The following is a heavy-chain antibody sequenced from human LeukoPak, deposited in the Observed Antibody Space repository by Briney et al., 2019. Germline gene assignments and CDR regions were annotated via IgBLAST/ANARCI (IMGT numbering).Heavy chain of an antibody. CDR2: IDYSGSA. CDR3: ARWGGQQGNAFDI. V-gene: IGHV4-59*01. D-gene: IGHD6-13*01. Sequence: SETLSLTCTVSGVSISDYYWNWLRQPPGKGLEWLGYIDYSGSATYNPSVKSRVTMLMDTSKNQFSLKLTSVTAADTAAYYCARWGGQQGNAFDIWGQGTMVTVSS. J-gene: IGHJ3*02. CDR1: GVSISDYY.